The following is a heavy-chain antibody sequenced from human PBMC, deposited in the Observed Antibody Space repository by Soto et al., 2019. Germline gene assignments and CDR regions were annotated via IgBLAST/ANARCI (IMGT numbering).Heavy chain of an antibody. CDR2: IYYSGGA. V-gene: IGHV4-31*03. J-gene: IGHJ5*02. CDR3: ARTPDSGRNWFDP. D-gene: IGHD6-19*01. CDR1: GDYISSGGYY. Sequence: SETLSLTCSVSGDYISSGGYYCSWIRQHPGKGLEWIGYIYYSGGAYYNPSLKSRVIISVDTSKNQFSLKLSSVSAADTAVYYCARTPDSGRNWFDPWGQGTQVTVSS.